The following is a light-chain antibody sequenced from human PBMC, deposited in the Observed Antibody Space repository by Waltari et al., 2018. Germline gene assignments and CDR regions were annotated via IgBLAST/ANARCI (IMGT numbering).Light chain of an antibody. CDR3: CSYAGSSTFVV. V-gene: IGLV2-23*02. CDR1: SSDVGSYHL. Sequence: QSALTQPASVSGSPGQSTTISCTGPSSDVGSYHLVSWYEQYPGKAPKFMIYEVSKRPSGVSNRFSGSKSGNTASLTISGLQAEDEADYYCCSYAGSSTFVVFGGGTKLTVL. J-gene: IGLJ2*01. CDR2: EVS.